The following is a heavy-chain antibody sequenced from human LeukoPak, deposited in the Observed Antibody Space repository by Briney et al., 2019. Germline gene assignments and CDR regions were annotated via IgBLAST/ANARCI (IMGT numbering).Heavy chain of an antibody. V-gene: IGHV1-2*02. CDR3: ARDSRYCSGGSCFFWFDP. J-gene: IGHJ5*02. Sequence: ASVKVSCKASGSTFTGYYMHWVRQAPGQGLEWMGWINPNSGGTNYAQKFQGRVTMTGDTSISTAYMELSRLRSDDTAVYYCARDSRYCSGGSCFFWFDPWGQGTLVTVSS. D-gene: IGHD2-15*01. CDR1: GSTFTGYY. CDR2: INPNSGGT.